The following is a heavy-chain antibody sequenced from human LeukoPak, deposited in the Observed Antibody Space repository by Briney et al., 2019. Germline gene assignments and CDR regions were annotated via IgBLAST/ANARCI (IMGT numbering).Heavy chain of an antibody. V-gene: IGHV4-34*01. CDR2: IKDSGRT. D-gene: IGHD6-6*01. Sequence: PSETLSLTCAVHGGSLSGSFWSWIRQLPGKGLEYIGEIKDSGRTTYNPSLKSRVTISVDTSKNQFSLSMISVTAADTAFYYCARHESGSSSAAFDSWGQGT. CDR3: ARHESGSSSAAFDS. CDR1: GGSLSGSF. J-gene: IGHJ3*01.